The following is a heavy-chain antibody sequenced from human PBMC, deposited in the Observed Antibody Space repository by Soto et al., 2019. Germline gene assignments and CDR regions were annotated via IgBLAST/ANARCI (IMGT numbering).Heavy chain of an antibody. J-gene: IGHJ5*02. CDR3: ARIPSP. Sequence: QLQLQESGPGLVKPSQTLSLTCAVSGGSISSGGYSWSWIRQPPGKGLEWIGYIYHSGNIYYNPSLESRVTISVDRSKNQFSLKRRSVSAADTAVYYCARIPSPWGQGTLVTVSS. V-gene: IGHV4-30-2*01. CDR2: IYHSGNI. D-gene: IGHD2-21*01. CDR1: GGSISSGGYS.